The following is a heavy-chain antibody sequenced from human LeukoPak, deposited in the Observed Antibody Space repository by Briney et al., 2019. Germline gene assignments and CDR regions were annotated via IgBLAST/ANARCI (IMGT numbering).Heavy chain of an antibody. V-gene: IGHV4-59*01. J-gene: IGHJ4*02. CDR3: AREFAAMVFFDY. CDR2: IYYSGST. CDR1: GGSISSYY. D-gene: IGHD5-18*01. Sequence: PSETLSLTCTVSGGSISSYYWSWIRQPPGKGLEWIGYIYYSGSTKYNPSLKSRVTISVDTSKNQFSLKLNSVTAADTAVYYCAREFAAMVFFDYWGQGTLVTVSS.